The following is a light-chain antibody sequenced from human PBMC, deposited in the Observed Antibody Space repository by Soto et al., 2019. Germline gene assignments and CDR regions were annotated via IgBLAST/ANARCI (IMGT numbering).Light chain of an antibody. Sequence: IQMTQSPSSLSASVGDTVTITCRASQSISTYLTGYQQKPGKAPKLLIYAAYTLQSGVPSRFSGSGSGTDFTLTISSLQPEDFAAYYCQQSYSTSWTFGQGAKVDI. J-gene: IGKJ1*01. CDR1: QSISTY. CDR3: QQSYSTSWT. V-gene: IGKV1-39*01. CDR2: AAY.